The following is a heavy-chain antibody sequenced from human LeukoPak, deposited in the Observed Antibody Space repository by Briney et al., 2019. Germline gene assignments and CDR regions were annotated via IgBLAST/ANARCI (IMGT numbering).Heavy chain of an antibody. J-gene: IGHJ4*02. Sequence: ASVKVSCKASGYTFTSSYMHWVRQAPGRGLEWMGIINPSGGSTSYAQKFQGRVIMTRDTSTSTVYMELSSLRSEDTAVYYCAREGRFGELFKRGQGTLVTVSS. CDR1: GYTFTSSY. D-gene: IGHD3-10*01. CDR3: AREGRFGELFK. V-gene: IGHV1-46*01. CDR2: INPSGGST.